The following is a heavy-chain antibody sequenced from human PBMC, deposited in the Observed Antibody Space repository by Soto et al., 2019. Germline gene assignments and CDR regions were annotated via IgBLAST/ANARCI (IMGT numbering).Heavy chain of an antibody. CDR1: GFTFSSYA. Sequence: PGGSLRLSCAASGFTFSSYAMSWVRQAPGKVLEWVSAISGSGGSTYYADSVKGRFTISRDNSKNTLYLQMNSLRAEDTAVYYCARDFADYYDSSSYSYVRGGEGGFDYWGQGSMVTVSS. V-gene: IGHV3-23*01. CDR3: ARDFADYYDSSSYSYVRGGEGGFDY. J-gene: IGHJ4*02. CDR2: ISGSGGST. D-gene: IGHD3-22*01.